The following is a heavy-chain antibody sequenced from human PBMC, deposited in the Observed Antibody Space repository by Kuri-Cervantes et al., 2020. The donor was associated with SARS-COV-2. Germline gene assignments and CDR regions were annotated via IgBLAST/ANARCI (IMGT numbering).Heavy chain of an antibody. CDR3: ARATSYYYDRPYFDY. D-gene: IGHD3-22*01. CDR1: GYSISSGYY. J-gene: IGHJ4*02. Sequence: ESLKISCAVSGYSISSGYYWGWIRQPPGKGLEWIGSIYHSGSTYYNPSLKSRVTISVDTSKNQFSLKLSSVTAADTAVYYCARATSYYYDRPYFDYWGQGTLVTVSS. CDR2: IYHSGST. V-gene: IGHV4-38-2*01.